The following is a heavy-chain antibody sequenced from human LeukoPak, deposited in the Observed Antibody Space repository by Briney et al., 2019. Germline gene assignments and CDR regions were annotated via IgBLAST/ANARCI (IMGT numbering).Heavy chain of an antibody. CDR1: GGSFSSYY. V-gene: IGHV4-39*07. D-gene: IGHD3-16*02. CDR2: ISYSGST. Sequence: PAETLSLTCAVYGGSFSSYYCGWIRQLPGKGLEWIGSISYSGSTYYNPSLKSRVTISVDTSKNQFSLKLTSVTAADTAVYFCATSDTFGGIIVYAFDIWGQGTMVTVSS. J-gene: IGHJ3*02. CDR3: ATSDTFGGIIVYAFDI.